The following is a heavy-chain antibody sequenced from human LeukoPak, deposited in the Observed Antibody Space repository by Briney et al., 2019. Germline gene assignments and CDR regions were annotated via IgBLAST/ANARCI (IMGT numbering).Heavy chain of an antibody. D-gene: IGHD3-10*01. CDR3: ASWAGGSGSYYVNYFDY. Sequence: SETLSLTCTVSGGSISSSSYYWGWIRQPPGKGLEWIGSIYYSGSTYYNPSLKSRVTISVDTSKNQFSLKLSSVTAADTAVYYCASWAGGSGSYYVNYFDYWGQGTLVTVSS. V-gene: IGHV4-39*07. CDR1: GGSISSSSYY. CDR2: IYYSGST. J-gene: IGHJ4*02.